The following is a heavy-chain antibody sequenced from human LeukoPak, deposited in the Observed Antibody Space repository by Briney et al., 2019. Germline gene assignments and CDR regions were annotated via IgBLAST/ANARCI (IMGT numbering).Heavy chain of an antibody. CDR1: GFTFSDYY. V-gene: IGHV3-11*01. Sequence: PGGSLRLSCAASGFTFSDYYMSWIRQAPGKGLEWVSNISSSGSTIYYADSVKGRFTISRDNAKNSLYLQMNSLRAEDTAVYYCAREFHDLDYGVFDYWGQGTLVTVSS. J-gene: IGHJ4*02. CDR2: ISSSGSTI. CDR3: AREFHDLDYGVFDY. D-gene: IGHD4-17*01.